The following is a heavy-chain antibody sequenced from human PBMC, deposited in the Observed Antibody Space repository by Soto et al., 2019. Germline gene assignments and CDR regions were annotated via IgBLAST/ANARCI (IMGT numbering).Heavy chain of an antibody. CDR2: IGTAGDT. CDR1: GFTFSSYD. Sequence: EVQLVESGGGLVQPGGSLRLSCAASGFTFSSYDMHWVRQATGKGLEWVSAIGTAGDTYYPGSVKGRFTISRENAKNSLYLQMNSLRAGDTAVYYCARSTLGGIAAAGISWEGDAFDIWGQGTMVTVSS. V-gene: IGHV3-13*01. J-gene: IGHJ3*02. CDR3: ARSTLGGIAAAGISWEGDAFDI. D-gene: IGHD6-13*01.